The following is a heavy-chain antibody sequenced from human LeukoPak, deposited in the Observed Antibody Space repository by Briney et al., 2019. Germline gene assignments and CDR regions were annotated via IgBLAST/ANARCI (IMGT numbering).Heavy chain of an antibody. CDR1: GYSFTSYW. CDR3: ARGIVGATGDVYYFDY. D-gene: IGHD1-26*01. J-gene: IGHJ4*02. Sequence: PGESLKISRKGSGYSFTSYWIGWVRQMPGKGLEWMGIIYPGDSDTRYSPSFQGQVTISADKSISTAYLQWSSLKASDTAMYYCARGIVGATGDVYYFDYWGQGTLVTVSS. V-gene: IGHV5-51*01. CDR2: IYPGDSDT.